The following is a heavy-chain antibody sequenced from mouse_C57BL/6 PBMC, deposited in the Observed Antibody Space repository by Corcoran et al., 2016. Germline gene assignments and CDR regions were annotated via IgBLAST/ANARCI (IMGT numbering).Heavy chain of an antibody. Sequence: EVQLQQSGPELVKPGASVKISCKASGYTFTDYYMNGVKQSHGKSLEWIGDINPNNGGTSYNQKFKGKATLTVDKSSSTAYMELRSLTSEDSAVYYCARSNYYGNYYAMDYWGQGTSVTVSS. D-gene: IGHD2-1*01. CDR1: GYTFTDYY. V-gene: IGHV1-26*01. CDR3: ARSNYYGNYYAMDY. J-gene: IGHJ4*01. CDR2: INPNNGGT.